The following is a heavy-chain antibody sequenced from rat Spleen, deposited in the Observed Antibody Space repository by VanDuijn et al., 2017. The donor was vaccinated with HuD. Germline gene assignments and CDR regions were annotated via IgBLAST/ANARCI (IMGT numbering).Heavy chain of an antibody. CDR3: TKREAYYDGSYYPDY. Sequence: EVQLVESGGGLVQPGRSLKLSCAASGFTFSQYDMAWVRQAPTKGLGWVASISAGGGITYYRDSVKGRFTISGDHAKSTLYRQMDRQRSEDTAMYYCTKREAYYDGSYYPDYGGQGVMVTVSS. D-gene: IGHD1-12*02. CDR2: ISAGGGIT. CDR1: GFTFSQYD. V-gene: IGHV5S23*01. J-gene: IGHJ2*01.